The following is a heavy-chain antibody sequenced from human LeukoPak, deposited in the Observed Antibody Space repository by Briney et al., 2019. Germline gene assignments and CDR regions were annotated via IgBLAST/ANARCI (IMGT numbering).Heavy chain of an antibody. CDR1: ADSLSSGGHY. CDR2: IHHSGRS. V-gene: IGHV4-31*03. Sequence: SQTLSLTCTVSADSLSSGGHYWAWIRQFPGKGLESIGFIHHSGRSRHNPSLKDRVAVSVDTSRKQFALKLSSVTAADTAMYYCARGGNRFGGFYFDYWGQGIQVIVSS. J-gene: IGHJ4*02. D-gene: IGHD3-10*01. CDR3: ARGGNRFGGFYFDY.